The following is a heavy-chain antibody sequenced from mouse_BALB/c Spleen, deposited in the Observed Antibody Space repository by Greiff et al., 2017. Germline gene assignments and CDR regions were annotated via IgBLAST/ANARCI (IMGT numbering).Heavy chain of an antibody. CDR1: GFNIKDTY. CDR3: APYGNYVAY. D-gene: IGHD2-10*02. Sequence: VHVKQSGAELVKPGASVKLSCTASGFNIKDTYMHWVKQRPEQGLEWIGRIDPANGNTKYDPKFQGKATITADTSSNTAYLQLSSLTSEDTAVYYCAPYGNYVAYWGQGTLVTVAA. CDR2: IDPANGNT. V-gene: IGHV14-3*02. J-gene: IGHJ3*01.